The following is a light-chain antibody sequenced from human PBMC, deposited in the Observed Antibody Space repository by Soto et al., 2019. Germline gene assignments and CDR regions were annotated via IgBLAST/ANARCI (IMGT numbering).Light chain of an antibody. CDR3: SSYTSSSAGVV. Sequence: QSALTQPASVSGSPGQSSTISCTGTSSDVGGYNYVSWYQQHPGKAPKLMIYDVSNRPSWVSNRFSGSKSGNTASLTISGLQAEDEADYYCSSYTSSSAGVVFGGGTKLTVL. CDR1: SSDVGGYNY. J-gene: IGLJ2*01. CDR2: DVS. V-gene: IGLV2-14*01.